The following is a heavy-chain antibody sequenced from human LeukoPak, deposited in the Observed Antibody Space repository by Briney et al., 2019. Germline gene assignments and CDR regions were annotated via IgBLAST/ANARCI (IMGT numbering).Heavy chain of an antibody. D-gene: IGHD1-26*01. Sequence: ASVKVSCKASGYTFTSYVISWVRQAPGQGLEWMGWISAYNGNTNYAQKLQGRVTMTTDTSTSTAYMELRSLRSDDTAVYYCARDRTTRYSGSQRGYYFDYWGQGTLVTVSS. CDR3: ARDRTTRYSGSQRGYYFDY. V-gene: IGHV1-18*01. CDR2: ISAYNGNT. J-gene: IGHJ4*02. CDR1: GYTFTSYV.